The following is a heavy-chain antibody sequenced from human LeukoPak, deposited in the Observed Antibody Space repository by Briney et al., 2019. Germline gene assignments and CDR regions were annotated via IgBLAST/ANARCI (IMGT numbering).Heavy chain of an antibody. V-gene: IGHV3-23*01. J-gene: IGHJ2*01. Sequence: LTGGSLRLSCAASGFTFSSYAMSWVRQAPGKGLEWVSAISGSGGSTYYADSVKGRFTISRDNSKNTLYLQMNSLRAEDTAVYYCAKYYYDSSGYPDWYFDLWGRGTLVTVSS. CDR3: AKYYYDSSGYPDWYFDL. CDR1: GFTFSSYA. CDR2: ISGSGGST. D-gene: IGHD3-22*01.